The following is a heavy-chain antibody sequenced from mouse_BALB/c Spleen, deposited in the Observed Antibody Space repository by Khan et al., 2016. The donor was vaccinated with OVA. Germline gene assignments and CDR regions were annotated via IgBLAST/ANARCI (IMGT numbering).Heavy chain of an antibody. CDR3: TRHGYVAWFTY. CDR2: IDPFSGNT. V-gene: IGHV1S135*01. Sequence: EVQLQQSGPELMKPGASGKISCKASGYSFTTYYIHWVKQSHGKSLEWIGYIDPFSGNTTYNQKFKGMTTLTVDKSSSTAYIHLSNLTSEDSAVYDCTRHGYVAWFTYWGQGTLVTVS. J-gene: IGHJ3*01. D-gene: IGHD2-2*01. CDR1: GYSFTTYY.